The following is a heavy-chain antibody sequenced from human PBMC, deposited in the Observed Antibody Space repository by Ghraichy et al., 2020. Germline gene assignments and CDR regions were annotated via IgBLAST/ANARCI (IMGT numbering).Heavy chain of an antibody. CDR2: IYYSGST. D-gene: IGHD6-6*01. J-gene: IGHJ4*02. V-gene: IGHV4-31*03. CDR3: ARDIAARFSEPQD. Sequence: SLNISCTVSGGSISSGGYYWSWIRQHPGKGLEWIGYIYYSGSTYYNPSLKSRVTISVDTSKNQFSLKLSSVTAADTAVYYCARDIAARFSEPQDWGQGTLVTVSS. CDR1: GGSISSGGYY.